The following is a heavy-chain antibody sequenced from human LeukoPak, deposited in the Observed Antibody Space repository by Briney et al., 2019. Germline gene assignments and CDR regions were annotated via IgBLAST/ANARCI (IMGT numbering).Heavy chain of an antibody. CDR2: INPNSGGT. D-gene: IGHD1-26*01. Sequence: ASVKVSCKASGYTFTCYYMHWVRLAPGQGLEWMGWINPNSGGTNYAQKFQGRVTMTRDTSISTAYMELSRLRSDDTAVYYCARGPMPYSGSPFIDYWVQGTLVTVSS. V-gene: IGHV1-2*02. CDR3: ARGPMPYSGSPFIDY. J-gene: IGHJ4*02. CDR1: GYTFTCYY.